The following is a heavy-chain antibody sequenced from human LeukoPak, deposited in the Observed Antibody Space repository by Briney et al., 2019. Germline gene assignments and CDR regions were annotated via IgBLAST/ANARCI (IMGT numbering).Heavy chain of an antibody. J-gene: IGHJ4*02. D-gene: IGHD2/OR15-2a*01. CDR1: GYSFTSYW. V-gene: IGHV1-69*01. Sequence: KISCKGSGYSFTSYWIGWVRQAPGQGLEWMGGIIPIFGTANYAQKFQGRVTITADESTSTAYMELSSLRSEDTAVYYCARASTFGFDYWGQGTLVTVSS. CDR3: ARASTFGFDY. CDR2: IIPIFGTA.